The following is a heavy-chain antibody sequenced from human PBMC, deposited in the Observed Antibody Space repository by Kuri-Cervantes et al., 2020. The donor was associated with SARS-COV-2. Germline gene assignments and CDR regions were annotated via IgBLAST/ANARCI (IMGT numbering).Heavy chain of an antibody. V-gene: IGHV3-30*18. CDR1: GFTFSNYA. D-gene: IGHD5-24*01. CDR2: ISYDGSNK. Sequence: GESLKISCAASGFTFSNYAMHWVRQAPGKGLEWVAVISYDGSNKYYADSVKGRFTISRDNSKNTLYLQMNSLRAEDTAVYYCAKDHRDGYNAEYFQHWGQGTLVTVSS. J-gene: IGHJ1*01. CDR3: AKDHRDGYNAEYFQH.